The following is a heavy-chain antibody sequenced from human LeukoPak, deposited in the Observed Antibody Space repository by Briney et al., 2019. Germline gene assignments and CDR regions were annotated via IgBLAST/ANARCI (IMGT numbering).Heavy chain of an antibody. CDR1: GFTFSKDD. Sequence: GESLRLSCAASGFTFSKDDFHWVRQAPGKGLEWVAAIGVTGDTYYADSVKGRFTISREDAANSLYLQMRSLGAGDTALYYCTKEFCGSRAACAGGSYYDFWGRGALVTVSS. CDR3: TKEFCGSRAACAGGSYYDF. J-gene: IGHJ2*01. V-gene: IGHV3-13*01. CDR2: IGVTGDT. D-gene: IGHD2-15*01.